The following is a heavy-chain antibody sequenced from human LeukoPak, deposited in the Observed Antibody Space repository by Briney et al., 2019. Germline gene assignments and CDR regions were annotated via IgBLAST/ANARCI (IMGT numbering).Heavy chain of an antibody. D-gene: IGHD3-10*01. V-gene: IGHV3-48*03. Sequence: PGGSLRLSCAASRFTFSTYEMNWVRQAPGKGLEWVSYISSTGSTINYADSVKGRFTISRDNAKNSLYLRMNSLRAEDTAVYYCAREFEGQEAGAYGPGSYDVFDIWGQGTMVTVSS. CDR2: ISSTGSTI. CDR1: RFTFSTYE. CDR3: AREFEGQEAGAYGPGSYDVFDI. J-gene: IGHJ3*02.